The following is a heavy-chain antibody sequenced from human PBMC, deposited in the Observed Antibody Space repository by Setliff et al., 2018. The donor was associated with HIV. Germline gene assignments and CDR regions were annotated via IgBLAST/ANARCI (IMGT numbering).Heavy chain of an antibody. Sequence: GGSLRLSCAASGFTFSTYAMSWVRQAPGKGLEWVSVISGSGTTTYYADSVKGRFTISRDNSKNTVYLQMNSLRAEDTAIYYCAKMVGGSRSSGSCYFDYWGQGTLVTV. J-gene: IGHJ4*02. CDR2: ISGSGTTT. V-gene: IGHV3-23*01. CDR1: GFTFSTYA. CDR3: AKMVGGSRSSGSCYFDY. D-gene: IGHD2-15*01.